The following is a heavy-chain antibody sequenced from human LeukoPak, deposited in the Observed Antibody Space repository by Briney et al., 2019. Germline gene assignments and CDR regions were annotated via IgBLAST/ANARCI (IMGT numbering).Heavy chain of an antibody. J-gene: IGHJ4*02. Sequence: GGSLRPSCAASGFTVSDNYMSWVRQAPGKGLEWVSVAYSGDNTYYADSVKGRFTISRDNSKNTLYLQMNSLRAEDTAVYYCARDREPGTSASRFDYWGQGTLVTVSS. CDR3: ARDREPGTSASRFDY. CDR2: AYSGDNT. V-gene: IGHV3-53*01. D-gene: IGHD2-8*02. CDR1: GFTVSDNY.